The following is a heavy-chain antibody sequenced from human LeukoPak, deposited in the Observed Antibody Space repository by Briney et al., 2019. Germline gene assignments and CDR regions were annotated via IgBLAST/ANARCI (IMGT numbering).Heavy chain of an antibody. CDR2: ISVSGGTT. V-gene: IGHV3-23*01. CDR1: GFTFRTYG. J-gene: IGHJ6*03. CDR3: AKSQVGGLYYYYYMDV. D-gene: IGHD1-26*01. Sequence: GGSLRLSCAASGFTFRTYGMSWVRQAPGEGLEWVSAISVSGGTTYYADSVKGRFTISRDNSKNTLYLQMNSPRVEDTAEYYCAKSQVGGLYYYYYMDVWGKGTTVTVSS.